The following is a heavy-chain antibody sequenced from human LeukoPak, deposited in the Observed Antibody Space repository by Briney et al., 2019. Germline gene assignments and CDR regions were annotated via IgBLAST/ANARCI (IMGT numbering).Heavy chain of an antibody. CDR2: ISSSSSYI. CDR3: ARSSRQPFDP. Sequence: PGGSLRLSCVASGFTFSSYSMNWVRQAPGKGLEWVSSISSSSSYIYYADSVKGRFTISRDNAKNSLYLQMNGLRAEDTAVYYCARSSRQPFDPWGQGTLVTVSS. CDR1: GFTFSSYS. V-gene: IGHV3-21*01. D-gene: IGHD6-13*01. J-gene: IGHJ5*02.